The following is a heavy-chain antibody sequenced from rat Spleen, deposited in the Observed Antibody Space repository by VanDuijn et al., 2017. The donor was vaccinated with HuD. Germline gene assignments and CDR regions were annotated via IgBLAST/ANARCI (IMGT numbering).Heavy chain of an antibody. CDR3: ARPTEGIAWFAY. V-gene: IGHV5-25*01. D-gene: IGHD1-11*01. J-gene: IGHJ3*01. Sequence: EVQLVESGGGLVQPGRSMKLSCAASGFTFSNYHMAWVRQAPTKGLEWVASISTGGGDTYYRDSVKGRFTISRDIAKSILFLEMDSLRSEDKSTDYCARPTEGIAWFAYWGQGTLVTVSS. CDR1: GFTFSNYH. CDR2: ISTGGGDT.